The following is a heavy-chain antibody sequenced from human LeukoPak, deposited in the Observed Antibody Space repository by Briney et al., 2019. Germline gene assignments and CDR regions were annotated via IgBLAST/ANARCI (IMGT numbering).Heavy chain of an antibody. CDR1: GFTFSSYA. CDR3: AKDSYYYGSGSYYNDNTGFDY. CDR2: ISGSGGST. D-gene: IGHD3-10*01. J-gene: IGHJ4*02. Sequence: GGSLRLSCAASGFTFSSYATSWVRQAPGKGLEWVSAISGSGGSTYYADSVKGRFTISRDNSKNTLYLQMNSLRAEDMAVYYCAKDSYYYGSGSYYNDNTGFDYWGQGTLVTVSS. V-gene: IGHV3-23*01.